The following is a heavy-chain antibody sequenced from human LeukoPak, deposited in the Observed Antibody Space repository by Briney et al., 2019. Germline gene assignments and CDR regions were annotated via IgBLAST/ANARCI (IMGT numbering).Heavy chain of an antibody. Sequence: ASVKVSCKASGYTFTGYYMHWVRQAPGQGLEWMGWINPNSGGTNYARKFQGRVTMTRDTSISTAYMELSRLRSDDTAVYYCARNGEMATIMSYFDYWGQGTLVTVSS. V-gene: IGHV1-2*02. D-gene: IGHD5-24*01. CDR1: GYTFTGYY. CDR2: INPNSGGT. CDR3: ARNGEMATIMSYFDY. J-gene: IGHJ4*02.